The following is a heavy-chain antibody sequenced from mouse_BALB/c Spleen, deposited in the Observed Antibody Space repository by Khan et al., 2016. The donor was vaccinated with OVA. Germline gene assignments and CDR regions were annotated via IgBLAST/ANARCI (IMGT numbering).Heavy chain of an antibody. CDR3: TRGAYNGLFAY. Sequence: EVQLPASGAEFVKPGASVKLSCTASGFNIKDTYMHWINQRPQQGLVWIGRIDPANGNVKYDPKFQDKATIAADASSNTAYLHLSSLTSEDTAVYYCTRGAYNGLFAYWGQGTLVTVSA. CDR2: IDPANGNV. J-gene: IGHJ3*01. V-gene: IGHV14-3*02. CDR1: GFNIKDTY. D-gene: IGHD2-10*01.